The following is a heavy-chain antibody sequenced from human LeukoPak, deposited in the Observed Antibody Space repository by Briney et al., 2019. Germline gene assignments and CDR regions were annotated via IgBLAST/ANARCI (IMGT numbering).Heavy chain of an antibody. CDR2: IYHSGRN. V-gene: IGHV4-34*01. D-gene: IGHD2-15*01. Sequence: PSETLSLTCAVYGGSFSDNYWTWIRQPPGKGLEWIGEIYHSGRNKYNPSLKSRVTISVDTSKNQFSLQLDSVTAADTAVYYCARGHFGGPYCSGATCFKNWFDPWGQGTLVTVSS. CDR1: GGSFSDNY. J-gene: IGHJ5*02. CDR3: ARGHFGGPYCSGATCFKNWFDP.